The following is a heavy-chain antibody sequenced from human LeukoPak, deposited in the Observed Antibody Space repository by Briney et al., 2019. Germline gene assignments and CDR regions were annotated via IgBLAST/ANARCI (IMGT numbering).Heavy chain of an antibody. D-gene: IGHD3-22*01. CDR1: GFTFSSYE. CDR2: ISGGST. CDR3: AKDFSVYYHDSRVLDY. V-gene: IGHV3-38-3*01. Sequence: GGSLRLSCAASGFTFSSYEMNWVRQAPGKGLEWVSSISGGSTYYADSVKGRFTISRDNSKNTLYLQMNSLRAEDTAVYYCAKDFSVYYHDSRVLDYWGQGTLVTVSS. J-gene: IGHJ4*02.